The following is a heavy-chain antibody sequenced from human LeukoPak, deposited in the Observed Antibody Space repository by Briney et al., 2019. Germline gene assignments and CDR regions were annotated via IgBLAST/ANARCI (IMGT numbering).Heavy chain of an antibody. CDR3: ARISYHDTFDM. CDR1: GGSINSGSYY. D-gene: IGHD3-16*02. V-gene: IGHV4-61*02. CDR2: IYTSENT. J-gene: IGHJ3*02. Sequence: PSQTRSLTCTVSGGSINSGSYYWSWIRQSAGKGLEWIGRIYTSENTNYNPSLQSRVTLSIDMSKNQFSLKLSSMTAADTAVYYCARISYHDTFDMWGQGTMVTVSS.